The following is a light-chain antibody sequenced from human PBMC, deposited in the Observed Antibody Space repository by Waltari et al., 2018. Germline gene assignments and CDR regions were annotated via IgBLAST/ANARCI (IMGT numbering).Light chain of an antibody. Sequence: DFVMTQSPDSLAVSLGERATLNCKSRQSLLYTSNYNNYLAWYQQKPGQPPKLLIYWASTRESGVPDRFSGSGSGTDFTLTISSLQAEDVAVYYCQQYYSRHSYTFGQGTKLEIK. J-gene: IGKJ2*01. CDR2: WAS. V-gene: IGKV4-1*01. CDR1: QSLLYTSNYNNY. CDR3: QQYYSRHSYT.